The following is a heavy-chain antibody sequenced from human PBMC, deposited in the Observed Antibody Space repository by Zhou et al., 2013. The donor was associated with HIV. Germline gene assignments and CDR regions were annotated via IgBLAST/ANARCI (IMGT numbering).Heavy chain of an antibody. CDR2: VYSNGNT. D-gene: IGHD2-21*01. Sequence: QVQLQESGPGLVKPSETLSLTCTVSDVSISHYYWSWLRQPAGKRLEWLGRVYSNGNTKYNLSLKGRVAMSVDTSKRQFSLKLASVTAVDTAIYYCARDRRCVSTSCPGVFDYWGQGSPVTVSS. CDR1: DVSISHYY. V-gene: IGHV4-4*07. J-gene: IGHJ4*02. CDR3: ARDRRCVSTSCPGVFDY.